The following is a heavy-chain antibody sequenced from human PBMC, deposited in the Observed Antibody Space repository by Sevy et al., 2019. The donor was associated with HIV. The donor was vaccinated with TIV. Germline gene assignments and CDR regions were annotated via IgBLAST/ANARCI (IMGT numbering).Heavy chain of an antibody. CDR1: GFTFSNAW. CDR3: ATGLGKSDFDF. D-gene: IGHD3-9*01. J-gene: IGHJ4*02. Sequence: GGSLRLSCAASGFTFSNAWMSWVRQAPGKGLEWVGRIKSKIDGETRDLAAPVKGRVTISRDDSRNTLYLQMNSLKIEDTGVYYCATGLGKSDFDFWGQGTLVTVSS. V-gene: IGHV3-15*01. CDR2: IKSKIDGETR.